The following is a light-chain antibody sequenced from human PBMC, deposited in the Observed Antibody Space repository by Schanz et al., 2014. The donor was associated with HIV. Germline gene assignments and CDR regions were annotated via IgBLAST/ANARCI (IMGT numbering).Light chain of an antibody. CDR2: DVS. CDR1: SSNVGGYDY. Sequence: QSALTQPASVSGSPGQSITISCTGTSSNVGGYDYVSWYQQHPGKAPKLIIYDVSNRPSGVSNRFSGSKSGNTASLTVSGLQPEDEADYYCSSYAGSYNLGVLFGGGTKLTVL. V-gene: IGLV2-14*03. CDR3: SSYAGSYNLGVL. J-gene: IGLJ2*01.